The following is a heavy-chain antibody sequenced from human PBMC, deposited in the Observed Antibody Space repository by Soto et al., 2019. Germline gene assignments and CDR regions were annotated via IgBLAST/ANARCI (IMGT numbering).Heavy chain of an antibody. J-gene: IGHJ4*02. CDR3: ARDGIGGTVFRGFCDY. CDR2: IWYDGSNK. Sequence: QKYLVESGGGVVQPGGSLRLSCVASGSIFSGYGMHWVRQAPGKGLELVAVIWYDGSNKYYADSVKGRFTISRDNSKNMLYLQMVSLRAEDTAVYYCARDGIGGTVFRGFCDYWGQGTLVTVSS. CDR1: GSIFSGYG. V-gene: IGHV3-33*01. D-gene: IGHD1-7*01.